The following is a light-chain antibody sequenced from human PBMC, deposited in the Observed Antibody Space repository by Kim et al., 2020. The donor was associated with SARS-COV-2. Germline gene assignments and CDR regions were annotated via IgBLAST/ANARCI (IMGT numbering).Light chain of an antibody. CDR2: GVS. CDR1: QGVGNY. V-gene: IGKV1-16*02. Sequence: DVQMTQSPLSLSASIGDRVTITCRASQGVGNYVARFQQRPGRAPKSLIYGVSTLQSGVPSKFSGSGSGTDFTLTISSVQPEDFATYYCQQYNNYPITFGQGTRLEIK. J-gene: IGKJ5*01. CDR3: QQYNNYPIT.